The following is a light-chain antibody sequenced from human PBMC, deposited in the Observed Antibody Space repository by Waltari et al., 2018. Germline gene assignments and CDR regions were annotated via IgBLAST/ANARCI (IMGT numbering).Light chain of an antibody. CDR2: FGS. CDR3: MQALETPLT. J-gene: IGKJ4*01. CDR1: QSLRLSNGYND. Sequence: EIVMTQSPLSLPVTPGASASISCRSSQSLRLSNGYNDLDWYLQRQGQAPQLLIYFGSYRAFGVPDRFFGRGSGTEFTLEITRLEAEDVGVYFCMQALETPLTFGGGTRVDIK. V-gene: IGKV2-28*01.